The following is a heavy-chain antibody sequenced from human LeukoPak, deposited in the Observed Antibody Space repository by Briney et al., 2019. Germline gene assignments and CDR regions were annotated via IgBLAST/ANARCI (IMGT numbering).Heavy chain of an antibody. D-gene: IGHD1-26*01. Sequence: GGSLRLSCAASGFTFDDYAMHWVRQALGKGLEWVSGISWNSGSIGYADSVKGRFTISRDNAKNSLYLQMNSLRAEDMALYYCAKVNSGSYHGLYYFDYWGQGTLVTVSS. CDR1: GFTFDDYA. CDR2: ISWNSGSI. CDR3: AKVNSGSYHGLYYFDY. V-gene: IGHV3-9*03. J-gene: IGHJ4*02.